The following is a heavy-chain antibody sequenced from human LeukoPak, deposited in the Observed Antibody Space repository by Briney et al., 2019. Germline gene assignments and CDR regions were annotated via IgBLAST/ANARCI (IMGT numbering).Heavy chain of an antibody. D-gene: IGHD6-19*01. V-gene: IGHV1-2*02. J-gene: IGHJ4*02. Sequence: ASVKVSCKASGYTFTGYYMHWVRQAPGQGLEWMGWINPNSGGTNYAQKFQGRVTMTRDTSISTAYMELSRLRSDDTAVYYCARDPPGGAVAGKGVDYWGQGTLVTVSS. CDR2: INPNSGGT. CDR1: GYTFTGYY. CDR3: ARDPPGGAVAGKGVDY.